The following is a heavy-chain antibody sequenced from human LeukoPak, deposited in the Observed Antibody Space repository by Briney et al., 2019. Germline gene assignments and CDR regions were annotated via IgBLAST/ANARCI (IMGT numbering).Heavy chain of an antibody. CDR2: INAGNGNT. J-gene: IGHJ5*02. CDR1: GYTFTSYA. D-gene: IGHD6-13*01. CDR3: ARDYGGGIAAAGSTGGFDP. V-gene: IGHV1-3*03. Sequence: ASVKVSCKASGYTFTSYAMHWVRQAPGQRLEWMGWINAGNGNTKYSQEFQGRVTITRDTSASTAYMELSSLRSEDMAVYYCARDYGGGIAAAGSTGGFDPWGQGTLVTVSS.